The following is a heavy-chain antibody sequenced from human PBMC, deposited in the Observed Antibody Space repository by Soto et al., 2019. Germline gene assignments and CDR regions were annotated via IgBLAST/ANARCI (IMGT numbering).Heavy chain of an antibody. CDR2: VFSSGST. CDR3: ARRGKKSFYYYMDV. Sequence: QVQLQESGPGLVKPSETLSLTCTVSGGSISSYYWTWVRQSPGKGLEWIGYVFSSGSTNYNPSLEGRVTISLDPSKNQFSLKVISVTAADTAVYYCARRGKKSFYYYMDVWGKGTTVTVSS. CDR1: GGSISSYY. J-gene: IGHJ6*03. V-gene: IGHV4-59*08.